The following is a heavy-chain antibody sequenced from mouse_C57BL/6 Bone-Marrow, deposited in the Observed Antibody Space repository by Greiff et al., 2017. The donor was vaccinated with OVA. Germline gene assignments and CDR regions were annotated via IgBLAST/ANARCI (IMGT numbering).Heavy chain of an antibody. CDR3: ARWGVYDYGSWFAY. CDR1: GYSFTGYY. V-gene: IGHV1-42*01. J-gene: IGHJ3*01. CDR2: INPSTGGT. Sequence: EVQLQQSGPELVKPGASVKISCKASGYSFTGYYMNWVKQSPEKSLEWIGEINPSTGGTTYNQKFKAKATLTVDKSSSTAYMQLKSLTSEDSAVDYCARWGVYDYGSWFAYWGQGTLGTVSA. D-gene: IGHD2-4*01.